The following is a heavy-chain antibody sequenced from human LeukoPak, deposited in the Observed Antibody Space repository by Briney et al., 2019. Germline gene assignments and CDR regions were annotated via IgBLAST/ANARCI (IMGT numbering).Heavy chain of an antibody. V-gene: IGHV4-30-4*08. CDR2: IYYSGST. Sequence: SETLSLTCTVSGGSISSGDYYWSWIRQPPGKGLEWIGYIYYSGSTYYNPSLKSRVTISVDTSTNQFSLKLSSVTAADTAVYYCARAYSSSQYYYYYYMDVWGKGTTVTVSS. D-gene: IGHD6-13*01. CDR1: GGSISSGDYY. CDR3: ARAYSSSQYYYYYYMDV. J-gene: IGHJ6*03.